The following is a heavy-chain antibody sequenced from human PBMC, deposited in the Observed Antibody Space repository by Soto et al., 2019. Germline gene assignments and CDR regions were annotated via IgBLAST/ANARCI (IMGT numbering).Heavy chain of an antibody. CDR2: IIPILGIA. D-gene: IGHD6-19*01. CDR3: ALRYSSGWNYFDY. J-gene: IGHJ4*02. Sequence: QVQLVQSGAEVKKPGSSVKVSCEASGGTFSSYTISWVRQAPGQGLEWMGRIIPILGIANYAQKFQGRVTITADKSTSTAYMELSSLRSEDTAVYYCALRYSSGWNYFDYWGQGTLVTVSS. V-gene: IGHV1-69*02. CDR1: GGTFSSYT.